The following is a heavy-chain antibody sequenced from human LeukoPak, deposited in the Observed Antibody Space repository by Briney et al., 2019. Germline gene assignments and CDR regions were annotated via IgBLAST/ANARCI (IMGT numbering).Heavy chain of an antibody. CDR2: ISGSGDTT. V-gene: IGHV3-23*01. J-gene: IGHJ4*02. CDR3: AKHRSEVAMAALNY. D-gene: IGHD5-24*01. CDR1: GFTFSNFA. Sequence: GGSLRLSCAASGFTFSNFAMSWVHQAPGKGPEWVSAISGSGDTTYYADSVMGRFTISRDSSKNTLFLQMNSLRAEDAAIYYCAKHRSEVAMAALNYWGQGTLVTVSS.